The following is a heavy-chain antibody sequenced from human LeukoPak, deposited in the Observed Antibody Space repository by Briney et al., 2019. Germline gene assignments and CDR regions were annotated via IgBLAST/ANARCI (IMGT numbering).Heavy chain of an antibody. CDR2: ISYSGST. V-gene: IGHV4-59*01. CDR1: GGSISSYY. J-gene: IGHJ4*02. D-gene: IGHD5-18*01. Sequence: SETLSLTCTVSGGSISSYYWSWIRQPPGKGLEWIGYISYSGSTNYNPSLKSRVTISVDTSKNQFSLKLTSVTAADTAVYYCAREVRAYSYNYYFDSWGQGTLVTVSS. CDR3: AREVRAYSYNYYFDS.